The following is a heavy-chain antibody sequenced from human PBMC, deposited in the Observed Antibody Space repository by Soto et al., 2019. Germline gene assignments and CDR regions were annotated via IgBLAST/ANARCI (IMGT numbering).Heavy chain of an antibody. CDR2: IYSGGST. D-gene: IGHD4-17*01. Sequence: PGGSLRLSCAASGFTVSSNYMSWFRQAPGKGLEWVSVIYSGGSTYYADSVKGRFTISRHNSKNTLYLQMNSLRAEDTAVYYCARDVLRYGPTTRDYMDVWGKGTTVTVSS. J-gene: IGHJ6*03. CDR3: ARDVLRYGPTTRDYMDV. V-gene: IGHV3-53*04. CDR1: GFTVSSNY.